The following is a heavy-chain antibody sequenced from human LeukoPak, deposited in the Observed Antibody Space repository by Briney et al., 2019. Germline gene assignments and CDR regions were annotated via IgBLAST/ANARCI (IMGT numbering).Heavy chain of an antibody. CDR1: GDTFTSYG. Sequence: ASVKVTCKASGDTFTSYGISWVRQAPAQGLEWMGCISAYNGNTNCDQKLQGRVNMTTDTSTSTAYMELRSLRSDDTAVYYCASLGGRFLTGNWGQGTMVTVSS. J-gene: IGHJ3*01. V-gene: IGHV1-18*01. CDR2: ISAYNGNT. CDR3: ASLGGRFLTGN. D-gene: IGHD3-9*01.